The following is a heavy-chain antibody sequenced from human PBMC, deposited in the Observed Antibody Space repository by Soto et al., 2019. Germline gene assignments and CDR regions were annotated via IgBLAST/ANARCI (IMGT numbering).Heavy chain of an antibody. D-gene: IGHD4-17*01. J-gene: IGHJ5*02. V-gene: IGHV4-34*01. CDR2: INHSGST. CDR1: GGSFSGYY. CDR3: ARKRTTVVRNWFDP. Sequence: SETLSLTCAVYGGSFSGYYWSWIRQPPGKGLEWIGEINHSGSTNYNPSLKSRVTISVDTSKNQFSLKLSSVTAADTAVYYCARKRTTVVRNWFDPWGQGTLVTVSS.